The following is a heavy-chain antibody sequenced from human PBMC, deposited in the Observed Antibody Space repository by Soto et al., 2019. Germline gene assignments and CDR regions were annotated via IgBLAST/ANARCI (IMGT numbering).Heavy chain of an antibody. D-gene: IGHD6-13*01. J-gene: IGHJ4*02. V-gene: IGHV3-48*03. Sequence: EVQLVESGGGLVQPGGSLRLSWVASEFTFSSYEMNWVRQAPGKGLEWVSYFSSSGTTIYYTDSVKGRFTISRDNAKKSLYLQMNSLRAEDTALYYCVRFGGAAAGPGDYWGQGTLVTVSS. CDR1: EFTFSSYE. CDR2: FSSSGTTI. CDR3: VRFGGAAAGPGDY.